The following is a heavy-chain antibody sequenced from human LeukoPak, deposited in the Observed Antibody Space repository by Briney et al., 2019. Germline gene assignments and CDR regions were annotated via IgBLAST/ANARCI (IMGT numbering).Heavy chain of an antibody. CDR1: GYTFTGYY. J-gene: IGHJ5*02. CDR2: INPNSGGT. Sequence: ASVKVSCKASGYTFTGYYMHWVRQAPGQGLEWMGWINPNSGGTNYAQKFQGRVTMTRDTSISTAYMELSRLRSDDTAVYYCARDRPRSGITMVRGVRNWFDPRGQGTLVTVSS. D-gene: IGHD3-10*01. CDR3: ARDRPRSGITMVRGVRNWFDP. V-gene: IGHV1-2*02.